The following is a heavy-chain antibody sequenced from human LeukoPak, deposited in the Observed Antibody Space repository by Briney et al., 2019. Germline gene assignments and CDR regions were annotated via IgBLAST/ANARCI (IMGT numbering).Heavy chain of an antibody. CDR2: ISAHNGDT. CDR1: GYTFTRYA. Sequence: GASVKVSCKASGYTFTRYAITWVRQAPGQGLEWMGWISAHNGDTNYAQRLQGRVTMTTDTSTSTAYMELRSLRSDDTAVYYCARFVQDWFDPWGQGTLVTVSS. D-gene: IGHD1-1*01. V-gene: IGHV1-18*04. CDR3: ARFVQDWFDP. J-gene: IGHJ5*02.